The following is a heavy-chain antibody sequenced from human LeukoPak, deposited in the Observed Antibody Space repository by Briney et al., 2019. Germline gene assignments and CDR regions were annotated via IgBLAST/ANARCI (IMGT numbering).Heavy chain of an antibody. J-gene: IGHJ4*02. CDR3: ARAFGGVIPATGFDY. CDR1: GGTFSSYA. CDR2: IIPIFGTA. D-gene: IGHD3-16*02. V-gene: IGHV1-69*05. Sequence: GASVKVSCKASGGTFSSYAISWVRQAPGQGLEWMGGIIPIFGTANYAQKFQGRVTITTDESTSTAYMELSSLRSEDTAVYYCARAFGGVIPATGFDYWGQGTLVTVSS.